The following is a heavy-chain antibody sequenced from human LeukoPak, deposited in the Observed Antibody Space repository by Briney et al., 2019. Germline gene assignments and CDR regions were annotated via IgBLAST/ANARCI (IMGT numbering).Heavy chain of an antibody. CDR2: IYYSGST. J-gene: IGHJ5*02. Sequence: PSETLSLTCTVSGGSLSSSTYYWGWVRQPPGKGLEWIGSIYYSGSTYYNPSLKSRVTISLNTSNNQFSLKLTSVTAADTAVYYCARDRYTSGWYSWFDPWGQGTLVTVSS. V-gene: IGHV4-39*07. CDR1: GGSLSSSTYY. CDR3: ARDRYTSGWYSWFDP. D-gene: IGHD6-19*01.